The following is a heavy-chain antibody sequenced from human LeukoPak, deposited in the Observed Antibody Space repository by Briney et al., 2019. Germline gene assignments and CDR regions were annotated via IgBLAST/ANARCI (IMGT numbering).Heavy chain of an antibody. CDR1: GFTFSTYS. V-gene: IGHV3-48*04. CDR2: ISSSSSTI. Sequence: GGSLRLSCAASGFTFSTYSMNWVRQAPGKGLEWVSYISSSSSTIYYADSVKGRFTISRDNAKNSLYLQMNSLRVEDTAMYYCAKYGSTSPFDYWGQGTLVTVSS. D-gene: IGHD2-2*01. CDR3: AKYGSTSPFDY. J-gene: IGHJ4*02.